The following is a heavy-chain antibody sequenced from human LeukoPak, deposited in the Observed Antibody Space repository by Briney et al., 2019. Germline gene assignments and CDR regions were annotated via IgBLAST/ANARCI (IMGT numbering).Heavy chain of an antibody. CDR3: VRSKSGTYGWFDP. J-gene: IGHJ5*02. V-gene: IGHV4-59*01. D-gene: IGHD4-17*01. CDR1: GGSITSYY. Sequence: ASETLSLTCTVSGGSITSYYWSWIRQPPGKGLEWIGYIYYSGTTNYNPSPRSRVTISVDTSKNQFSLKVNSVTAADTAVYYCVRSKSGTYGWFDPWGQGTLVTVSS. CDR2: IYYSGTT.